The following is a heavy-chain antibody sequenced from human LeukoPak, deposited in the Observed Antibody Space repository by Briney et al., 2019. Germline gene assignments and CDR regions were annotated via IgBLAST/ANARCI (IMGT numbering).Heavy chain of an antibody. D-gene: IGHD2-21*02. CDR3: ARLAYCGGDCPDQFYYYYYMDV. CDR2: IYWNGIRT. V-gene: IGHV3-20*04. CDR1: GFTFDNYG. Sequence: GESLRLSCVASGFTFDNYGMTRVRQAPGKVLEWVSGIYWNGIRTGYADSVRGRFTISRDNAKNSLYLQMSSLRAEDTALYYCARLAYCGGDCPDQFYYYYYMDVWGKGATVTVSS. J-gene: IGHJ6*03.